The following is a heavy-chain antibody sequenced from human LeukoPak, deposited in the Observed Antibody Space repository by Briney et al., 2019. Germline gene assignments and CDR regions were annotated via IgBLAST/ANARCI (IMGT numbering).Heavy chain of an antibody. Sequence: PGTSLRLSCAASGFTFSSFAMIWFRQAPGKGLEWVSTISGSGGDIYYADSVKGRFTISRDNSKNTLYLQMSSLRAEDTAVYYCASRHPDLAGPWGQGTLVTVSS. D-gene: IGHD3-3*02. V-gene: IGHV3-23*01. CDR3: ASRHPDLAGP. CDR2: ISGSGGDI. CDR1: GFTFSSFA. J-gene: IGHJ5*02.